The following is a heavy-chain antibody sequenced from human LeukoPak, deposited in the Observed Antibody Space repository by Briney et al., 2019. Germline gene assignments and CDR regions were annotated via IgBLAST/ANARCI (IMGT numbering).Heavy chain of an antibody. J-gene: IGHJ2*01. D-gene: IGHD3-16*01. Sequence: GGSLRLSCGASGLTFNTYLIHWVRQAPGKGLVWVSQIKFDGSLASYADSVKGRFTISRDNTKNTLYLQMNSLRSDDTGVYYCVTGHYDSRMYFDLWGRGALVIVSS. CDR3: VTGHYDSRMYFDL. CDR2: IKFDGSLA. V-gene: IGHV3-74*01. CDR1: GLTFNTYL.